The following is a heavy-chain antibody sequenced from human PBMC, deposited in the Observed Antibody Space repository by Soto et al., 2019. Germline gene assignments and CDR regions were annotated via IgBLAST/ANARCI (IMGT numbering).Heavy chain of an antibody. CDR2: IRDKANSYTT. Sequence: EVRMVESGGGLVQPGRSLKLSCAASGFTFSDHYMDWVRQAPGKGLEWVGRIRDKANSYTTEYAASGKGRFTISRDDSKNSLYLQMNSLKTEDTAVYYCARGDDYNDGVYASDIWGQGTMVTVSS. J-gene: IGHJ3*02. D-gene: IGHD2-8*01. CDR3: ARGDDYNDGVYASDI. CDR1: GFTFSDHY. V-gene: IGHV3-72*01.